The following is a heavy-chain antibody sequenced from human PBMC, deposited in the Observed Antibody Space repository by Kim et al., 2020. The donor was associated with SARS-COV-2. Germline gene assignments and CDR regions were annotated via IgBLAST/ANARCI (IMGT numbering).Heavy chain of an antibody. V-gene: IGHV3-33*06. Sequence: YATSMTGRFSISRDNSKKILYLEMESLRAEDTAVYYCAKGGGGDCDWLDYWGQGTLVTVSS. CDR3: AKGGGGDCDWLDY. D-gene: IGHD3-9*01. J-gene: IGHJ4*02.